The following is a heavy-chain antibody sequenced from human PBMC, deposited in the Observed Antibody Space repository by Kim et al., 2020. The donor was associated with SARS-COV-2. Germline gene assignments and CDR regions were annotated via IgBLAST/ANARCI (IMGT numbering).Heavy chain of an antibody. V-gene: IGHV4-59*08. J-gene: IGHJ4*02. CDR3: ARHNYDILTGWNPYYFDY. Sequence: RVTISVDTSKNQFSLKRSSVTAADTAVYYCARHNYDILTGWNPYYFDYWGQGTLVTVSS. D-gene: IGHD3-9*01.